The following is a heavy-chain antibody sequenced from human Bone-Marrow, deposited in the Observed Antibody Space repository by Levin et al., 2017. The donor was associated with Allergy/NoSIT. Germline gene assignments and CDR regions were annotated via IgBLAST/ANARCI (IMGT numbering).Heavy chain of an antibody. CDR1: GFSLTTTGVG. CDR2: MNWDDDK. D-gene: IGHD2-8*02. V-gene: IGHV2-5*02. CDR3: AHRQTTGPFES. J-gene: IGHJ4*02. Sequence: SGPTLVKPTQTLTLTCTFSGFSLTTTGVGVGWIRQPPGKALEWLALMNWDDDKRYSPSLKSRLTIIKDTSKNQVVLTMTNMDPVDTATYYCAHRQTTGPFESWGQGTLVTVSS.